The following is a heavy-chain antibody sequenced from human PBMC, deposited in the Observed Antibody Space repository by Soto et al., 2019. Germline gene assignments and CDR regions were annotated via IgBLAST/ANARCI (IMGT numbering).Heavy chain of an antibody. CDR2: IYHTGST. J-gene: IGHJ4*02. CDR3: EGSPALSMFDY. Sequence: SETLSLTCSVSGGSVSGGGYYWSWIRQLPGKGLEWIGYIYHTGSTFYTPSLKSRVTILLDTSKSQFSLKLTSVTAADTAMYYREGSPALSMFDYWGQGTLVTVSS. V-gene: IGHV4-31*03. CDR1: GGSVSGGGYY. D-gene: IGHD1-26*01.